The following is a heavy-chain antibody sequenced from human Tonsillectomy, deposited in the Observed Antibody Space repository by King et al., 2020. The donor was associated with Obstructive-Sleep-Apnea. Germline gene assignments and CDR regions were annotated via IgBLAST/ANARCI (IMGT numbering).Heavy chain of an antibody. J-gene: IGHJ4*02. CDR3: ARDQPYHSESSGPIDY. CDR1: GFTFSSYT. Sequence: VQLVESGGGLVQPGGSLRLSCAASGFTFSSYTMNWVRQAPGKGLEWISFIRSSGRIMFYADSVKGRFTISRDNSKNSLYLQMNRLRAEDTAVYYCARDQPYHSESSGPIDYWGQGTLVTVSS. V-gene: IGHV3-48*04. D-gene: IGHD3-22*01. CDR2: IRSSGRIM.